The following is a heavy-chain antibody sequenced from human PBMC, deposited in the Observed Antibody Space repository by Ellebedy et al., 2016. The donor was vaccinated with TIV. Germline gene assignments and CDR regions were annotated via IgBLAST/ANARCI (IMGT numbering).Heavy chain of an antibody. J-gene: IGHJ4*02. CDR2: INPSGST. CDR1: GGSFSGYY. V-gene: IGHV4-34*01. CDR3: ARGGVSLQLVLYFDY. Sequence: MPSETLSLTCAVYGGSFSGYYWSWIRQPPGKGLAWSGDINPSGSTNYTPSLKCRVSISVDTSKNQFSLKLSSVTAADTAVYYCARGGVSLQLVLYFDYWGQGTLVTVSS. D-gene: IGHD6-13*01.